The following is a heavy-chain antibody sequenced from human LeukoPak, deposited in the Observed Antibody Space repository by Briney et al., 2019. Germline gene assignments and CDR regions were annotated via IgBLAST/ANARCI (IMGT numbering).Heavy chain of an antibody. Sequence: SETLPLTCTVSGGSISTTSYYWGWIRQPPGKGLNWIGSISFSGSTYYNPSLKSRVTISVDTSKNQFSLKLSSVTAADTAVYYCAKYDSSGYYSNYYYYGMDVWGQGTTVTVSS. CDR3: AKYDSSGYYSNYYYYGMDV. V-gene: IGHV4-39*01. J-gene: IGHJ6*02. CDR2: ISFSGST. CDR1: GGSISTTSYY. D-gene: IGHD3-22*01.